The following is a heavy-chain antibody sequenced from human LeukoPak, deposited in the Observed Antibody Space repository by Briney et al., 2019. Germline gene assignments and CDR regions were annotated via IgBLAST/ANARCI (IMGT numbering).Heavy chain of an antibody. J-gene: IGHJ4*02. D-gene: IGHD3-9*01. CDR2: IYTSGTT. V-gene: IGHV4-4*07. Sequence: SETLSLTCTVSGGSISSYYWSWIRQPAGKGLEWIGRIYTSGTTNYNPSLKSRVTMSVDTSKNQFSLRLSSVTAADTAVYYCARDPSILTGSYYFDYWGQGTLVTVSS. CDR3: ARDPSILTGSYYFDY. CDR1: GGSISSYY.